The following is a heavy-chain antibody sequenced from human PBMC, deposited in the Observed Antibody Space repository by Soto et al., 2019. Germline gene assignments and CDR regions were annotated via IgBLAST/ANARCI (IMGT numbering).Heavy chain of an antibody. Sequence: QVQLQQWGAGLLKPSETLSLTCAVYGGSFSGYYWTWIRQPPGKGLEWIGEINHSGSTNYNPSLKSRITISVDTSKNQFSLKLSSVTAADTAVYYFAGASNKRGNSYGPDYWGQGPLVTVSS. V-gene: IGHV4-34*01. CDR2: INHSGST. J-gene: IGHJ4*02. D-gene: IGHD5-18*01. CDR3: AGASNKRGNSYGPDY. CDR1: GGSFSGYY.